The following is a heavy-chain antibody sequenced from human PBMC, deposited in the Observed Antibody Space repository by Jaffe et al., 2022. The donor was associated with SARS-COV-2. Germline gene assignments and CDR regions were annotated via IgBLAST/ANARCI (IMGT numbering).Heavy chain of an antibody. V-gene: IGHV4-61*02. CDR3: ARASIAVAEYYYYYYGMDV. D-gene: IGHD6-19*01. J-gene: IGHJ6*02. Sequence: QVQLQESGPGLVKPSQTLSLTCTVSGGSISSGSYYWSWIRQPAGKGLEWIGRIYTSGSTNYNPSLKSRVTISVDTSKNQFSLKLSSVTAADTAVYYCARASIAVAEYYYYYYGMDVWGQGTTVTVSS. CDR2: IYTSGST. CDR1: GGSISSGSYY.